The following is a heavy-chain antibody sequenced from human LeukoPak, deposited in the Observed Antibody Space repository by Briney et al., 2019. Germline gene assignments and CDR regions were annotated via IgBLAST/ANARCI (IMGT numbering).Heavy chain of an antibody. CDR1: GFTFSSYA. D-gene: IGHD2-21*01. CDR3: AKESDCYPLYFQH. CDR2: ISGSGGSA. V-gene: IGHV3-23*01. Sequence: GGTLRLSCAVSGFTFSSYAMSSVRQAPGNGLESGSAISGSGGSAYYAASVKGRFTFSRDNTKNTLYLQMNSLRAEDTAVYYCAKESDCYPLYFQHWGQGTLVTVSS. J-gene: IGHJ1*01.